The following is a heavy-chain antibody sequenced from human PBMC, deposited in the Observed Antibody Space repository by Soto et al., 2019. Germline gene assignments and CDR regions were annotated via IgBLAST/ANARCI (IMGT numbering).Heavy chain of an antibody. CDR1: GFTFSSYA. CDR2: ISGSGGST. V-gene: IGHV3-23*01. Sequence: GGSLRLSCAASGFTFSSYAMSWVRQAPGKGLEWVSAISGSGGSTYYPDSVKGRFTISRDNSKNTLYLQMNSLRAEDTAVYYCAKDPIVVVVAATLPEYFQHWGQGTLVTVSS. CDR3: AKDPIVVVVAATLPEYFQH. J-gene: IGHJ1*01. D-gene: IGHD2-15*01.